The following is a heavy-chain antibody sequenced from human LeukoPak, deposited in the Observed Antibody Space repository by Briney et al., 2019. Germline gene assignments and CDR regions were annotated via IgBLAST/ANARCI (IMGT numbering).Heavy chain of an antibody. CDR3: ARAEGQQLVIFDY. Sequence: PSETLSLTCTVSGSSISSGGYYWSWIRQHPGKGLEWIGYIYYSGSTYYNPSLKSRVTISVDTSKNQFSLKLSSVTAADTAVYYCARAEGQQLVIFDYWGQGTLVTVSS. V-gene: IGHV4-31*03. CDR1: GSSISSGGYY. CDR2: IYYSGST. D-gene: IGHD6-13*01. J-gene: IGHJ4*02.